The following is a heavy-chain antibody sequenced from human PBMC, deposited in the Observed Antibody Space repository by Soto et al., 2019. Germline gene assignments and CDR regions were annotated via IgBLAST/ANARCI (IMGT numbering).Heavy chain of an antibody. CDR1: GFTFSSYG. CDR3: ARGGYSSSWYWFDP. CDR2: IWYDGSNK. V-gene: IGHV3-33*01. Sequence: QVQLVESGGGVVQPGRSLRLSCAASGFTFSSYGMHWVRQAPGKGLEWVAVIWYDGSNKYYADSVKGRFTISRDNSKNTLYLQMNSLRAEDTAVYYCARGGYSSSWYWFDPWGQGTLVTVSS. D-gene: IGHD6-13*01. J-gene: IGHJ5*02.